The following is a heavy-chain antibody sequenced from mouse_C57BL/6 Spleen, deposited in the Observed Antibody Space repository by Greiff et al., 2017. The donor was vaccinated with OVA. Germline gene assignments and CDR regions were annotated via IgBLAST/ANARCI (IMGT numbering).Heavy chain of an antibody. V-gene: IGHV1-62-2*01. CDR3: ARHEDGNWDGGSWFAY. D-gene: IGHD4-1*01. J-gene: IGHJ3*01. CDR1: GYTFTEYT. Sequence: HVQLQQSGAELVKPGASVKLSCKASGYTFTEYTIHWVKQRSGQGLEWIGWFYPGSGSIKYNEKFKDKATLTADKSSSTVYMELSRLTSEDSAVYFCARHEDGNWDGGSWFAYWGQGTLVTVSA. CDR2: FYPGSGSI.